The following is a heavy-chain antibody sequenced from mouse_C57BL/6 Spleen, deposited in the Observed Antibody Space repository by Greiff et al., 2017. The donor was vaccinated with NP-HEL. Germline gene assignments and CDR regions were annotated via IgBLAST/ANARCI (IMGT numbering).Heavy chain of an antibody. D-gene: IGHD1-1*01. J-gene: IGHJ1*03. CDR1: GYSFTGYY. CDR3: ARKIYYYGSSPWYFDV. V-gene: IGHV1-42*01. CDR2: INPSTGGT. Sequence: EVMLVESGPELVKPGASVKISCKASGYSFTGYYMNWVKQSPEKSLEWIGEINPSTGGTTYNQKFKAKATLTVDKSSSTAYMQLKSLTSEDSAVYYCARKIYYYGSSPWYFDVWGTGTTVTVSS.